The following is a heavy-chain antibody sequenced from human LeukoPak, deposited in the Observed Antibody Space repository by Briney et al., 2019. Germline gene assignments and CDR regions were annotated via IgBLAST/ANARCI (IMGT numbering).Heavy chain of an antibody. CDR2: INTYTGNP. CDR1: GYTFTGYY. V-gene: IGHV7-4-1*02. Sequence: ASVKVSCKASGYTFTGYYMHWVRQAPGQGLEWMGWINTYTGNPTYAQGSTGRFVFSLDTSVSTVYLQISSLKAEDTAVYYCARDRDYYGSQNYYYGDYWGQGTLVTVSS. D-gene: IGHD3-10*01. J-gene: IGHJ4*02. CDR3: ARDRDYYGSQNYYYGDY.